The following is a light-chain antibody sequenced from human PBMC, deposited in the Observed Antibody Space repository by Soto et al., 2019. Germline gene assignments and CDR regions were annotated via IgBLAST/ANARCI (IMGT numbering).Light chain of an antibody. CDR2: EDN. Sequence: NFMLTQPHSVSESPGKTVTISCTRSSGSIASNYVQWYQQRPGSAPTTVIYEDNQRPSGVPDRFSGSIDSSSNSASLTISGLKTEDEADYYCQSYDSSRVFGGGTKVTV. V-gene: IGLV6-57*03. CDR3: QSYDSSRV. J-gene: IGLJ3*02. CDR1: SGSIASNY.